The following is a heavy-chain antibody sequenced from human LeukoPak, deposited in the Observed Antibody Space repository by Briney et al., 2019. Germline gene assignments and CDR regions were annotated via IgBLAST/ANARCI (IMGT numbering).Heavy chain of an antibody. D-gene: IGHD1-26*01. CDR3: ARDTLVGATNFDY. V-gene: IGHV4-38-2*02. J-gene: IGHJ4*02. Sequence: KPSETLSLTCAVSGYSISSGYYWGWIRQPPGKGLEWIGSIYHSGSTYYNPSLKSRGTISVDTSKNQFSLKLSSVTAADTAVYYCARDTLVGATNFDYWGQGTLVTVSS. CDR2: IYHSGST. CDR1: GYSISSGYY.